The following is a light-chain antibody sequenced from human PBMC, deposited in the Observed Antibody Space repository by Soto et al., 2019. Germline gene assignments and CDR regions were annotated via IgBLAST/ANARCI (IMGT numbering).Light chain of an antibody. J-gene: IGLJ3*02. CDR3: TAWDGSLNGRV. CDR2: RDN. Sequence: QLVLTQPPSASGTPGQRVTISCSGSSSNIGSNTVNWYQQLPGTAPKLLIYRDNQRPSGIPDRFSGSKSGTSASLDISGLQSEDEADYYCTAWDGSLNGRVFGGGTKLTVL. CDR1: SSNIGSNT. V-gene: IGLV1-44*01.